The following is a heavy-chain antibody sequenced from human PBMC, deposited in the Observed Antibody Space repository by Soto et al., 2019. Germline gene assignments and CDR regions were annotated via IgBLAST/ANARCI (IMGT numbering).Heavy chain of an antibody. Sequence: EVQLLESGGGLVQPGGSLRLSCAASGFTFSNFAMTWVRQAPGKGLEWVSTIVDSGGNTYYADSVKGRFTISRDNSKNTLFRQMNSLRVEDTAVYYCAEGGFYDGFDYWGHGTLVTVSS. CDR1: GFTFSNFA. D-gene: IGHD5-12*01. CDR3: AEGGFYDGFDY. V-gene: IGHV3-23*01. J-gene: IGHJ4*01. CDR2: IVDSGGNT.